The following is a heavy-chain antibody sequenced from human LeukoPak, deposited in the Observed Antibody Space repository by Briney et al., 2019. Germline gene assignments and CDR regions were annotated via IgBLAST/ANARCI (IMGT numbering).Heavy chain of an antibody. CDR2: ISESGVIT. CDR1: GFTFSSYA. D-gene: IGHD6-13*01. Sequence: GGSLRLSCAASGFTFSSYALSWVRQAPGKGLEWISIISESGVITYYADSVKGRFNISRDNSKNTLYLQMNSLRAEDTAVYYCAKVGRDVAAAGPYYFDYWGQGTLVTVSS. V-gene: IGHV3-23*01. J-gene: IGHJ4*02. CDR3: AKVGRDVAAAGPYYFDY.